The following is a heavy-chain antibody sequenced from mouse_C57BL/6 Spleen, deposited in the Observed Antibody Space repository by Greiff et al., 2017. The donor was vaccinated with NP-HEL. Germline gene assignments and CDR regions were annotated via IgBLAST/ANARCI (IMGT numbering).Heavy chain of an antibody. V-gene: IGHV1-53*01. CDR3: ARCAGSTTVFDY. CDR1: GYTFTSYW. CDR2: INPSNGGT. D-gene: IGHD1-1*01. J-gene: IGHJ2*01. Sequence: VQLQQSGTELVKPGASVKLSCKASGYTFTSYWMHWVKQRPGQGLEWIGNINPSNGGTNYNEKFKSKATLTVDKSSSTAYMQLSSLTSEDSAVYYCARCAGSTTVFDYWGQGTTLTVSS.